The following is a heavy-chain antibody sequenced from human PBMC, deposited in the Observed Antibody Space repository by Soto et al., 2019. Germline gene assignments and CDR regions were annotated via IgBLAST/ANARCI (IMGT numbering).Heavy chain of an antibody. CDR2: FSGSGGST. D-gene: IGHD3-3*01. CDR3: ARDWTGDTCPCLDV. J-gene: IGHJ6*02. Sequence: EVQLLESGGGLVQPGGSLRLSCAAAGFTFSNYALTWVRQSPGKGLEWVSTFSGSGGSTYYADSVRGRFTISRDNSKNTLFLQMNRLRVEDTAIYYCARDWTGDTCPCLDVWGQGTTVSVFS. V-gene: IGHV3-23*01. CDR1: GFTFSNYA.